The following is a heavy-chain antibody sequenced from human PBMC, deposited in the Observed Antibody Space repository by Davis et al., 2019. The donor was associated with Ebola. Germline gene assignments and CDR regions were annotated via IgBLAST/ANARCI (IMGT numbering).Heavy chain of an antibody. J-gene: IGHJ5*02. Sequence: SVKVSCKASGGTFSSYAISWVRQAPGQGPEWMGGIIPMFGSANYAPKFQGRVTITADEFTSTAYMEVSRLRSDDTALYYCAGQLTDNWLDPWGQGTLVTVSS. D-gene: IGHD6-13*01. CDR2: IIPMFGSA. CDR3: AGQLTDNWLDP. V-gene: IGHV1-69*13. CDR1: GGTFSSYA.